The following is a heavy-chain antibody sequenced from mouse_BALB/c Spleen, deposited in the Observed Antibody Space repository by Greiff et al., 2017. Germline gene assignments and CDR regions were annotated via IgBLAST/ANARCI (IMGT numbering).Heavy chain of an antibody. J-gene: IGHJ4*01. D-gene: IGHD3-2*01. Sequence: EVKVVESGGGLVKPGGSLKLSCAASGFTFSSYAMSWVRQTPEKRLEWVASISSGGSTYYPDTVKGRFTISRDNAKNTLYLQMSSLKSEDTAMYYCARLDSSGYDAMDYWGQGTSVTVSS. CDR1: GFTFSSYA. CDR3: ARLDSSGYDAMDY. CDR2: ISSGGST. V-gene: IGHV5-6-5*01.